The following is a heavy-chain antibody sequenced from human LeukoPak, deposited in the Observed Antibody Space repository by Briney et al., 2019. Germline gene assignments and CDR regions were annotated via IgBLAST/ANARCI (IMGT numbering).Heavy chain of an antibody. J-gene: IGHJ4*02. Sequence: PGRSLRLSCAASGFTFSSYGMHWVRQAPGKGLEWVAVISYDGSNKYYADSVKGRFTISRDNSKNTLYLQMNSLRAEDTAVYYCAKVAGGWELSNYFDYWGQGILVTVSS. V-gene: IGHV3-30*18. CDR3: AKVAGGWELSNYFDY. CDR2: ISYDGSNK. CDR1: GFTFSSYG. D-gene: IGHD3-16*02.